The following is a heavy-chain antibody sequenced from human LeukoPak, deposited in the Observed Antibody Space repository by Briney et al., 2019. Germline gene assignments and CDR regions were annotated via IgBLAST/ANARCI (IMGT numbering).Heavy chain of an antibody. CDR1: GFIFSGYA. J-gene: IGHJ4*02. V-gene: IGHV3-74*01. D-gene: IGHD6-19*01. Sequence: GGSLRLSCAASGFIFSGYAMSWVRQAPGKGLEWVSGIDNDGSGTTYADSVKGRFTISRDNAKNTLYLQMNSLRAEDTAVYYCARDRRQKAVADVVDYWGQGTLVTVSS. CDR2: IDNDGSGT. CDR3: ARDRRQKAVADVVDY.